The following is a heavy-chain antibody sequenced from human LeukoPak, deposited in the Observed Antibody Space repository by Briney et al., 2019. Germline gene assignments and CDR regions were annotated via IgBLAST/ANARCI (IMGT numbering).Heavy chain of an antibody. CDR2: MNPNSGNT. J-gene: IGHJ4*02. CDR3: ARGRWVDTAMGDFDY. CDR1: GYTFTSYD. V-gene: IGHV1-8*01. D-gene: IGHD5-18*01. Sequence: GASVTVSCTASGYTFTSYDINWVRQATGQGLEGMGWMNPNSGNTGYAQKFQGRVTMTRNTSISTAYMELSSLRSEDTAVYYCARGRWVDTAMGDFDYWGQGTLVTVSS.